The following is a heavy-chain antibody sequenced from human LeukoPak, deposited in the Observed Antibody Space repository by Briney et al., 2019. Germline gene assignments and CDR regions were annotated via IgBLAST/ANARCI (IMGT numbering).Heavy chain of an antibody. V-gene: IGHV1-24*01. CDR3: ARGPHSNFDY. J-gene: IGHJ4*02. D-gene: IGHD4-11*01. CDR1: GYSLSELS. Sequence: GASVKVSCKVSGYSLSELSMHWVRQAPGKGLEWMGGFDSEDGKTMYAQTFQGRVTMTEDTSTDTAYMELRSLRSDDTAVYYCARGPHSNFDYWGQGTLVTVSS. CDR2: FDSEDGKT.